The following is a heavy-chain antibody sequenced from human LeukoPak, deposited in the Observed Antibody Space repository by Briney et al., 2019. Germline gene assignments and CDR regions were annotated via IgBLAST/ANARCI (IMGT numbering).Heavy chain of an antibody. D-gene: IGHD3-16*01. Sequence: GGSLRLSCATSGFTFSTYWMSWVRQAPGRGLDWVATIKQDGILKHYVDSVKGRFTISRDNAANPLYLHMDNLRVEDTAVYYCARLGGETTRFDLWGQGALVTVSS. CDR2: IKQDGILK. CDR3: ARLGGETTRFDL. V-gene: IGHV3-7*01. CDR1: GFTFSTYW. J-gene: IGHJ5*02.